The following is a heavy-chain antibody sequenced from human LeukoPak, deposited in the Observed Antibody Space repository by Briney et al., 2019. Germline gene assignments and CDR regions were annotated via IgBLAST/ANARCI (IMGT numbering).Heavy chain of an antibody. CDR2: FDPEDGET. V-gene: IGHV1-24*01. CDR1: GYTLTELS. Sequence: ASVKVSCKVSGYTLTELSMHWVRQAPGKGLEWMGGFDPEDGETIYAQKFQGRVTMTEDASTDTAYMELSSLRSEDTAVYYCATEGYYDSSVAFDIWGQGTMVTVSS. J-gene: IGHJ3*02. CDR3: ATEGYYDSSVAFDI. D-gene: IGHD3-22*01.